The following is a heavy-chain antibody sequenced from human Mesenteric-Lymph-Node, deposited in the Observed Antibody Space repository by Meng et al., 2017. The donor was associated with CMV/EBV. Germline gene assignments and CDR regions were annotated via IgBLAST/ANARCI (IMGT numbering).Heavy chain of an antibody. CDR2: IHSRGDT. D-gene: IGHD6-13*01. V-gene: IGHV3-66*03. Sequence: GESLKISCAASGFSVSTYYMNWVRQAPGKGLEWVSVIHSRGDTDYADSVKGRFTISRDNFKDTLYLQMSSLKIDDTAVYFCAREVGSSWPFDYWGLGTLVTVSS. CDR1: GFSVSTYY. CDR3: AREVGSSWPFDY. J-gene: IGHJ4*02.